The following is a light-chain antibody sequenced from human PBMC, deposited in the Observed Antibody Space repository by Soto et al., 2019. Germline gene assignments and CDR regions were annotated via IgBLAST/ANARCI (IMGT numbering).Light chain of an antibody. J-gene: IGKJ1*01. V-gene: IGKV1-9*01. CDR1: QGISSY. CDR3: QQVNNYLWT. CDR2: AAS. Sequence: DIQLTQSPSFLSASVGDRVTITCRASQGISSYLAWYQQKPGKAPKLLIYAASTLHSGVPSRFSGSGSGTEFTLTISSLQPEDFATYYCQQVNNYLWTFGQGTKVEIK.